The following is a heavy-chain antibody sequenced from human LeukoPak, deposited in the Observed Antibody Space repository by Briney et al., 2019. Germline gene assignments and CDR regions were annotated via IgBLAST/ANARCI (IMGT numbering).Heavy chain of an antibody. CDR3: ARRGIVVVPAAFNWFDP. J-gene: IGHJ5*02. D-gene: IGHD2-2*01. V-gene: IGHV4-34*01. CDR1: GGSLSGYY. Sequence: SETMSLTSAVYGGSLSGYYWSWIRQPPGKGLEWLGETNHSGSTNYNPSLKSRVTISVDTSKNQFSLKLSSVTAADTAVYYCARRGIVVVPAAFNWFDPWGQGTLVTVSS. CDR2: TNHSGST.